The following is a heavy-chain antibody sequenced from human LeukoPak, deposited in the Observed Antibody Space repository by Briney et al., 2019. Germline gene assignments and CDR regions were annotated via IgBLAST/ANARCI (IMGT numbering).Heavy chain of an antibody. CDR3: ARRDYYDSSGYSWFDP. J-gene: IGHJ5*02. D-gene: IGHD3-22*01. V-gene: IGHV1-46*01. CDR1: GYTFTSYY. Sequence: ASVKASCKAFGYTFTSYYMHWVRQAPGQGLEWMGIINPSGGSTSYAQKFQGRVTMTRDTSTSIVYMELSSLRSEDTAVYYCARRDYYDSSGYSWFDPWGQGTLVTVSS. CDR2: INPSGGST.